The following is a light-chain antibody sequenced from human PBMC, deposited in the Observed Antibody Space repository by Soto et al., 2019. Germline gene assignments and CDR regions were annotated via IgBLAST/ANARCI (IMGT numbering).Light chain of an antibody. CDR1: QSISSW. V-gene: IGKV1-5*01. J-gene: IGKJ1*01. Sequence: DIPMTQSPSTPSASAGDTVTITFRASQSISSWLAWYQQQPGKAPKLLIYDASSLKSGVPSRFSGSGSGTESTLTISSLQPDDVATYYCQQYNSYRTFGQGTKVDIK. CDR3: QQYNSYRT. CDR2: DAS.